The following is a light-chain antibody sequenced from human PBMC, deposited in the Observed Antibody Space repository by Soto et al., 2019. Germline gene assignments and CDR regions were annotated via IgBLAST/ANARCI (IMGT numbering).Light chain of an antibody. CDR2: GAS. CDR1: QSVSSN. J-gene: IGKJ1*01. V-gene: IGKV3-15*01. Sequence: EIVMTQSPATLSVSPGERATLSCRASQSVSSNLAWYQQKPGQAPRLLIYGASTRATGIPARFSGSGSGTEFTLTISSLQSEDFAVYYCQQYNNGSFPSWTFGQGTKVEIK. CDR3: QQYNNGSFPSWT.